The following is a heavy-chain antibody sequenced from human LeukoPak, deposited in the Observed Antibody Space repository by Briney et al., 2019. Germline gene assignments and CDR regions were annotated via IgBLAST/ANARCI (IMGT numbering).Heavy chain of an antibody. CDR3: ASIQPSPDTAMVIDY. CDR1: GFTFSSYA. V-gene: IGHV3-23*01. D-gene: IGHD5-18*01. CDR2: ISGSGDST. Sequence: GGSLRLSCAASGFTFSSYAMSWVRQAPGKGLEWVSAISGSGDSTYYADSVKGRFTISRDNSKKTLYLQSNSLRAEDTAVYYCASIQPSPDTAMVIDYWGQGTLVTVSS. J-gene: IGHJ4*02.